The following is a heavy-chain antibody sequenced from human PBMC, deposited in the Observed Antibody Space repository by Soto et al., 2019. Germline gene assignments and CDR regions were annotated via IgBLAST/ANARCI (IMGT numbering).Heavy chain of an antibody. J-gene: IGHJ6*02. CDR2: ISGSGSGT. CDR1: GFTFSSYA. D-gene: IGHD2-2*02. CDR3: AREYTAWPLAYGLDV. V-gene: IGHV3-23*01. Sequence: GGSLRLSCAASGFTFSSYAMSWVRQAPGKGLDWVSTISGSGSGTYYADSVKGRFTISRDNSKNTLYLQMDRLRAEDTAVYYCAREYTAWPLAYGLDVWGQGTTVTVSS.